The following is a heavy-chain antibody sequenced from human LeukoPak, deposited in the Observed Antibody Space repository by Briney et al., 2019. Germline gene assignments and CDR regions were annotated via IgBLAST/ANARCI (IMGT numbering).Heavy chain of an antibody. J-gene: IGHJ4*02. V-gene: IGHV3-30*18. Sequence: GGSLRLSCAASGFTFSSYAMHWVRQAPGKGLEWVGVISDDGRRKDYADSVKGRFTISRDNSKDILYLQMNSLRAEDTAVYYCAKRPSDYGDYVSYFDYWGQGTLVTVSS. D-gene: IGHD4-17*01. CDR2: ISDDGRRK. CDR1: GFTFSSYA. CDR3: AKRPSDYGDYVSYFDY.